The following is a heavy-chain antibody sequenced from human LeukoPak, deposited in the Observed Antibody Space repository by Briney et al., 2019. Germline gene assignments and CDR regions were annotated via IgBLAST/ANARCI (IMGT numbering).Heavy chain of an antibody. J-gene: IGHJ4*02. D-gene: IGHD2-21*01. CDR1: GFTFSSYW. CDR2: INSDGSST. CDR3: ARDGRVKFRDFDY. V-gene: IGHV3-74*01. Sequence: GGSLRLSCAASGFTFSSYWMHWVRQAPGKGLVWVSRINSDGSSTSYADSVKGRFTISRDNAKSTLYLQMNSLRAEDTAVYYCARDGRVKFRDFDYWGQGTLVTVSS.